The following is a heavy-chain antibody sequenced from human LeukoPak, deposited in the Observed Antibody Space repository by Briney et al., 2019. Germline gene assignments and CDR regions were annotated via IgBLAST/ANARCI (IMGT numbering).Heavy chain of an antibody. CDR1: GGTFLSYG. CDR2: VIPILKTT. V-gene: IGHV1-69*05. J-gene: IGHJ4*02. D-gene: IGHD6-6*01. CDR3: ARDSSSSYCFDY. Sequence: SVKVSCKASGGTFLSYGVTWVRQAPGQGLEWMGSVIPILKTTNYSQKFQDRVTITTDESTSTAYMELSSLRSEDTAVYYCARDSSSSYCFDYWGQGTLVTVSS.